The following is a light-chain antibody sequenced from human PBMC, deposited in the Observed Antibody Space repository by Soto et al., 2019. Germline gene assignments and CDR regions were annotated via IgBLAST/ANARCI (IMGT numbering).Light chain of an antibody. V-gene: IGKV1-5*01. J-gene: IGKJ1*01. CDR2: DAS. CDR1: QDISVW. Sequence: DIQMTQSPSTMSASIGDRVAITCRASQDISVWLAWYQQKPGKAPTLLVSDASNLQSGVPSRFSGSGSGSEFTLTISSLQPDDFSPYYCHQYDSYPWTFGQGTKVELK. CDR3: HQYDSYPWT.